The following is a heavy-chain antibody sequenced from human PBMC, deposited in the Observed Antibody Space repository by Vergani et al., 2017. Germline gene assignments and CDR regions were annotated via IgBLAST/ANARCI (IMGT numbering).Heavy chain of an antibody. CDR3: ARHGFSWIAVAGYYFDY. J-gene: IGHJ4*02. V-gene: IGHV4-39*01. Sequence: QLQLQESGPGLVKPSETLSLTCTVSGGSISSSSYYWGWIRQPPGKGLEWIGSIYYSGSTYYNPSLKSRVTISVDTSKNQFSLKLSSVTAADTALYYCARHGFSWIAVAGYYFDYWGQGTLVTVSS. CDR2: IYYSGST. D-gene: IGHD6-19*01. CDR1: GGSISSSSYY.